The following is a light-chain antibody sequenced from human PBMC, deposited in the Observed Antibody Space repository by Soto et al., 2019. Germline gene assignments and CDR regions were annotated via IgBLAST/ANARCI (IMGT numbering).Light chain of an antibody. CDR3: SSYTISSPHVV. Sequence: QSALTQPASVSGSPGQSITISCTGTSSDVGGYNYVSWYQQHPGKAPKLMIYDVINRPSGVSNRFSGSKSGNTASLTISGPQAEDEADYYCSSYTISSPHVVFGGGTKLTVL. CDR1: SSDVGGYNY. CDR2: DVI. J-gene: IGLJ2*01. V-gene: IGLV2-14*01.